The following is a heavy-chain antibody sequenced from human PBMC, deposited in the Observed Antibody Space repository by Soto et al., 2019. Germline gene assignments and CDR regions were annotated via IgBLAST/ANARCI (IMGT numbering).Heavy chain of an antibody. Sequence: QVQLVQSGAEVKKPGASVKVSCKASGYTFTSYGISWVRQAPGQGLEWMGWISAYNGNTNYAQKVQGRDTMTTHTTTSTAYMELRSLRSDDTAVYYCARDPGGIVVVPAAIGWDYYYGMDVWGQGTTVTVSS. D-gene: IGHD2-2*01. J-gene: IGHJ6*02. CDR2: ISAYNGNT. CDR1: GYTFTSYG. V-gene: IGHV1-18*01. CDR3: ARDPGGIVVVPAAIGWDYYYGMDV.